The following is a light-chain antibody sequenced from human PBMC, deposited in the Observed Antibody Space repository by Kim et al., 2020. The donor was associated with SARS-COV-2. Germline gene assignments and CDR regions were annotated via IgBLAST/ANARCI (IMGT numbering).Light chain of an antibody. CDR1: RSDVGSYNY. V-gene: IGLV2-14*03. Sequence: GQSITISCTGTRSDVGSYNYVSWYQQHPDKAPKVMIYDVNNRPSGVSNRFSGSKSGNTASLTISGLQAEDEADYYCSSFTSSDTYVFGTGTKVTVL. J-gene: IGLJ1*01. CDR3: SSFTSSDTYV. CDR2: DVN.